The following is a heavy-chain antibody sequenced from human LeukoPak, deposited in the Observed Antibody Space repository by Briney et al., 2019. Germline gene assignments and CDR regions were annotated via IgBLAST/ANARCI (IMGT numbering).Heavy chain of an antibody. V-gene: IGHV4-39*01. Sequence: SETLSLTCTVSGGSISSSSYYWGWIRQPPGKGLEWIGSIYYSGSTYYNPSPKSRVTISVDTSKNQFSLKLSSVTAADTAVYYCARQGYYYDSSGYRESADFDYWGQGTLVTVSS. CDR3: ARQGYYYDSSGYRESADFDY. CDR2: IYYSGST. D-gene: IGHD3-22*01. J-gene: IGHJ4*02. CDR1: GGSISSSSYY.